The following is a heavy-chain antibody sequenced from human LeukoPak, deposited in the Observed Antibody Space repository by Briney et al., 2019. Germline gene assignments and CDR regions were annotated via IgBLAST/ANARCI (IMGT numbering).Heavy chain of an antibody. J-gene: IGHJ6*02. Sequence: GGSLRLSCAASGFTFSSYGMHWVRQAPGKGLEWVAVIWYDGGNKYYADSVKGRFTISRDNSKNTLYLQMNSLRAEDTAVYYCAGGLGYCSSTSCYFFYYGMDVWGQGTTVTVSS. V-gene: IGHV3-33*01. D-gene: IGHD2-2*01. CDR2: IWYDGGNK. CDR1: GFTFSSYG. CDR3: AGGLGYCSSTSCYFFYYGMDV.